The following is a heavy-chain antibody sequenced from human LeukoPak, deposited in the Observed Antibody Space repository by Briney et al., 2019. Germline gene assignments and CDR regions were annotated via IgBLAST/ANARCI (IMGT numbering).Heavy chain of an antibody. CDR2: IIPKFGTA. CDR3: ARDRDCSSTSCFSWLDY. V-gene: IGHV1-69*05. Sequence: SVKVSCKASGGTFSSYAISWVRQAPGQGLEWMGGIIPKFGTAKYAQKFQGRVTITTDESTSTVYMELSSLRSEDTAVYYCARDRDCSSTSCFSWLDYWGQGILVTVSS. D-gene: IGHD2-2*01. J-gene: IGHJ4*02. CDR1: GGTFSSYA.